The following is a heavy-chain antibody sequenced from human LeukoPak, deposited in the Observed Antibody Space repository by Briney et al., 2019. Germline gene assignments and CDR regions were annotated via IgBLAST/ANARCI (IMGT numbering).Heavy chain of an antibody. V-gene: IGHV4-59*07. CDR2: VSYSGTN. CDR1: GGSHSVHY. D-gene: IGHD3-22*01. Sequence: SDTLSLTCTVSGGSHSVHYGRWTRHPPGRRLECIVYVSYSGTNKYNTPLLTRVTISIDTSKTQCSLKLTSVNSADTAVYSWARLLDNDISGDPDTFEVWGQGTTCIVSS. CDR3: ARLLDNDISGDPDTFEV. J-gene: IGHJ3*01.